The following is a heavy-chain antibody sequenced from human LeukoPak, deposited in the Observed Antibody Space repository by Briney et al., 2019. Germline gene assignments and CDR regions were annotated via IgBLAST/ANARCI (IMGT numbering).Heavy chain of an antibody. V-gene: IGHV4-59*08. CDR1: GGSISSYY. CDR2: IYYSGST. CDR3: ASGRTYYYDSSGYYRLDY. D-gene: IGHD3-22*01. Sequence: SETLSLTCTVSGGSISSYYWSWIRQPPGKGLEWIGDIYYSGSTNYNPSLKSRVTISVDTSKNQFSLKLSSVTAADTAVYYCASGRTYYYDSSGYYRLDYWGQGTLVTVSS. J-gene: IGHJ4*02.